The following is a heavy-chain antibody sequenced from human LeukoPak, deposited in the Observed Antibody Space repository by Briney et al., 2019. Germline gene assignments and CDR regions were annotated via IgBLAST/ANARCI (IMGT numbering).Heavy chain of an antibody. CDR1: GFTFSSYW. Sequence: GGSLRLSCAASGFTFSSYWMSWVRQAPGTGREWVANIKQDGSEKYYVDSVKGRFTISRDNAKNSLYLQMNSLIAEDTAVYYCARDRGYSYGLRPYYFDYWGQGTLVTVSS. CDR2: IKQDGSEK. V-gene: IGHV3-7*01. J-gene: IGHJ4*02. CDR3: ARDRGYSYGLRPYYFDY. D-gene: IGHD5-18*01.